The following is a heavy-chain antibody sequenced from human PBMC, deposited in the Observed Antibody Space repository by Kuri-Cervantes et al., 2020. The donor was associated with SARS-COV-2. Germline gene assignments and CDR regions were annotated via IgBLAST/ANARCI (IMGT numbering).Heavy chain of an antibody. CDR1: GFTFSPYE. CDR3: ARSKLNKGIAAAGTFGFDL. J-gene: IGHJ2*01. V-gene: IGHV3-48*03. Sequence: GGSLRLSCVASGFTFSPYEMNWVRQAPGKGLDWVSYIDSSGSTISYADSVKGRFTISRDNAKNSLYLQMNSLRAGDTAVYYCARSKLNKGIAAAGTFGFDLWGRGTLVTVSS. CDR2: IDSSGSTI. D-gene: IGHD6-13*01.